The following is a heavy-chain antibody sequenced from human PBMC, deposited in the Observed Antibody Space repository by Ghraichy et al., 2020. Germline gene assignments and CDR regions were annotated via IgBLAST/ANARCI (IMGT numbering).Heavy chain of an antibody. J-gene: IGHJ4*02. V-gene: IGHV4-59*01. CDR3: ARLEAVAGTIDD. CDR2: IYYSGST. CDR1: GGSISSYY. Sequence: SETLSLTCTVSGGSISSYYWSWIRQPPGKGLEWIGYIYYSGSTNYNPSLKSRVTISVDTSKNQFSLKLSSVTAADTAVYYCARLEAVAGTIDDWGQGTLVTVSS. D-gene: IGHD6-19*01.